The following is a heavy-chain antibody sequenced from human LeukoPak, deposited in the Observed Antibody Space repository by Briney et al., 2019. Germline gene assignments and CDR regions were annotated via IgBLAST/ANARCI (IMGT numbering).Heavy chain of an antibody. CDR2: ISYDGSNK. CDR1: GFTFSSYA. Sequence: GGSLRLSCAASGFTFSSYAMHWVRQAPGKGLEWVAVISYDGSNKYYADSVKGRFTISRDSSKNTLYLQMNSLRAEDTAVYYCARDEFAAVAAAPIFQHWGQGTLVTVSS. D-gene: IGHD6-13*01. V-gene: IGHV3-30-3*01. J-gene: IGHJ1*01. CDR3: ARDEFAAVAAAPIFQH.